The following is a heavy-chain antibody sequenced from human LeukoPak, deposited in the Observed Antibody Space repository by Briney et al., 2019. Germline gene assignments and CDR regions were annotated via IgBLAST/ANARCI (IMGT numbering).Heavy chain of an antibody. Sequence: PSETLSLTCAVSGGSISSGGYSWSWIRQPPGKGLEWIGYIYHSGSTYYNPSLKSRVTVSVDRSKNQFSLKLSSVTAADTAVYYCARAPYYYDSRPGWFDPWGQGTLVTVSS. D-gene: IGHD3-22*01. CDR3: ARAPYYYDSRPGWFDP. CDR1: GGSISSGGYS. V-gene: IGHV4-30-2*01. CDR2: IYHSGST. J-gene: IGHJ5*02.